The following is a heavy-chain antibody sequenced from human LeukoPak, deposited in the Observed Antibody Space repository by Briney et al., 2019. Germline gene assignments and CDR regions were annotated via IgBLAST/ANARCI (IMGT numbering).Heavy chain of an antibody. V-gene: IGHV3-21*01. D-gene: IGHD3-3*01. CDR1: GFTFSSYS. CDR3: ARDPPTYYDFWSGYSC. J-gene: IGHJ4*02. CDR2: ISSSNSYI. Sequence: GGSLRLSCAASGFTFSSYSMNWVRQAPGKGLGWVSSISSSNSYIYYADSVKGRFTISRDNAKNSLYLQMNSLRAEDTAVYYCARDPPTYYDFWSGYSCWGQGTLVTVSS.